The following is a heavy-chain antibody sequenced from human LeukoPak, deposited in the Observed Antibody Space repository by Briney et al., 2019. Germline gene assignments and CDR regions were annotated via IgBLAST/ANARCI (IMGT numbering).Heavy chain of an antibody. J-gene: IGHJ4*02. CDR3: ARAFATTYYYGSGSHYFDY. Sequence: PSETLSLTCTVSGGSIGSYYWSWIRQPAGKGLEWIGRIYTSGSTNYNPSLKSRVTMSVDTSKNQFSLKLSSVTAADTAVYYCARAFATTYYYGSGSHYFDYWGQGTLVTVSS. V-gene: IGHV4-4*07. CDR2: IYTSGST. CDR1: GGSIGSYY. D-gene: IGHD3-10*01.